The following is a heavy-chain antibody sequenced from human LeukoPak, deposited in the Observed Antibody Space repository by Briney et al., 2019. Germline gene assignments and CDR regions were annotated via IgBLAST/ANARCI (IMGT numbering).Heavy chain of an antibody. J-gene: IGHJ6*02. CDR1: GFTFSSYE. D-gene: IGHD6-19*01. V-gene: IGHV3-48*03. CDR3: ARLRGWAYGMDV. CDR2: ISSSGSTI. Sequence: GGSLRLSCAASGFTFSSYEMNWVRQAPGKGLEWVSYISSSGSTIYYADSVKGRFTISRDNAKNSLYLQMNSLRAEDTAVYYCARLRGWAYGMDVWGQGTTVTVSS.